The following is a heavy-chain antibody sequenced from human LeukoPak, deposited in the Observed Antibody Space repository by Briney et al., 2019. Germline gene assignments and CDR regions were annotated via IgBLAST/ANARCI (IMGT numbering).Heavy chain of an antibody. D-gene: IGHD6-6*01. J-gene: IGHJ5*02. CDR2: IYYSGST. V-gene: IGHV4-59*11. CDR1: GGSISSHC. Sequence: SETLSLTCTVSGGSISSHCWSWIRQPPGKGLEWIGYIYYSGSTNYNPSLKSRVTISVDTSKNQFSLKLSSVTAADTAVYYCARDCRYSSSSFRWFDPWGQGTLVTVSS. CDR3: ARDCRYSSSSFRWFDP.